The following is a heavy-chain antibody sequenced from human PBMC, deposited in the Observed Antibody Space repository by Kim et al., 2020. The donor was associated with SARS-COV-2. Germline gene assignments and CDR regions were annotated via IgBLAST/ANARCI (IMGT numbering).Heavy chain of an antibody. D-gene: IGHD4-17*01. CDR3: ARDTGDYPPYYYYGMDV. Sequence: ASVKVSCKASGYTFTSYYMHWVRQAPGQGLEWMGIINPSGGSTSYAQKFQGRVTMTRDTSTSTVYMELSSLRSEDTAVYYCARDTGDYPPYYYYGMDVWGQGTTVTVSS. CDR1: GYTFTSYY. J-gene: IGHJ6*02. CDR2: INPSGGST. V-gene: IGHV1-46*03.